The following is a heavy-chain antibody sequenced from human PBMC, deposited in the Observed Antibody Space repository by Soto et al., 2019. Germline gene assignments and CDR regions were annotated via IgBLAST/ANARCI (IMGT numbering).Heavy chain of an antibody. V-gene: IGHV3-15*01. J-gene: IGHJ4*02. CDR1: GLTISNAW. CDR2: IKSKTDVGTT. D-gene: IGHD3-3*01. Sequence: EVQLVESGGGLVRPGGSLRLSCAASGLTISNAWMSWVRQAPGKGLQCVGRIKSKTDVGTTHYAAPVKGRFTISRDDSKNTLYLQMNSLKAEDTAGYYCTTSGTRYELWRGYYDTWGQGILVTVSS. CDR3: TTSGTRYELWRGYYDT.